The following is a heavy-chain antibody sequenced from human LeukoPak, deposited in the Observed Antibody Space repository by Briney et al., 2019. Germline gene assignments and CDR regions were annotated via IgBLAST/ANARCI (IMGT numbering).Heavy chain of an antibody. CDR2: ISSSSSYI. D-gene: IGHD6-13*01. V-gene: IGHV3-21*01. Sequence: GGSLRLSCAPSGFTFSSYRMNWVRPAPGKGLKWVSSISSSSSYIHYADSVKGRFAISRDNAKNSLYLQMNSLRAEDTAVYYCARGEQQLVPFDYWGQGTLVTVSS. CDR3: ARGEQQLVPFDY. CDR1: GFTFSSYR. J-gene: IGHJ4*02.